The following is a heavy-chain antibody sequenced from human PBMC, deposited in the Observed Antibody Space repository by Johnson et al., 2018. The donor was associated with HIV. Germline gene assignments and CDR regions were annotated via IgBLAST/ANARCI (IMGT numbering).Heavy chain of an antibody. D-gene: IGHD5-24*01. CDR3: ARPRRGMSTNRDAFDI. J-gene: IGHJ3*02. Sequence: VQLVESGGGLVQPGGSLRLSCAASGFTFSSYWMSWVRQAPGKGLEWVANIKQDGSEKYYVDSVKGRFTISRDNAKNSLYLQMNRLRAEDTAVYYCARPRRGMSTNRDAFDILGQVTMVTVSS. CDR2: IKQDGSEK. V-gene: IGHV3-7*01. CDR1: GFTFSSYW.